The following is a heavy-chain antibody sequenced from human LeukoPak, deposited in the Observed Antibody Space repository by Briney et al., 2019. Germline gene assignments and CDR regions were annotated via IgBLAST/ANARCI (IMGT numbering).Heavy chain of an antibody. D-gene: IGHD2-21*02. V-gene: IGHV1-69*05. CDR1: GGTFSSYA. J-gene: IGHJ5*02. CDR3: ARGTGDCCGYNWFDP. Sequence: GSSVKVSCKASGGTFSSYAISWVRQAPGQGLEWMGGIIPIFGTANYAQKFQGRVTITTDESTSTAYMELSSLRSEDTAVYYCARGTGDCCGYNWFDPWGQGTLVTVSS. CDR2: IIPIFGTA.